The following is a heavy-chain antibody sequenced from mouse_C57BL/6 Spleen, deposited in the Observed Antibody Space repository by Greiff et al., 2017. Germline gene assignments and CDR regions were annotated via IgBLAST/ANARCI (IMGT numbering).Heavy chain of an antibody. D-gene: IGHD2-5*01. CDR3: ARRRDFSNYGFAY. V-gene: IGHV1-9*01. Sequence: QVQLQQSGAELMKPGASVKLSCKATGYTFTGYWIEWVKQRPGHGLEWIGEILPGSGSPNYNGKFKGKATLTADKSSSPAYMQLSSLTSEDSAVYFCARRRDFSNYGFAYWGQGTLVTVSA. J-gene: IGHJ3*01. CDR1: GYTFTGYW. CDR2: ILPGSGSP.